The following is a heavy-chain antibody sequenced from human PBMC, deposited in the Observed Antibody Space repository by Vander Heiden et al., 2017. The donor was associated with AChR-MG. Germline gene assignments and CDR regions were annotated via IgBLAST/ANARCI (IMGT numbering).Heavy chain of an antibody. CDR3: ARVRGYYYYYGMDV. CDR1: GGTFSSYA. Sequence: QVQLVQSGAEVKKPGSSVKVSCKASGGTFSSYAISWVRQAPVQGLEWMGGIIPIFGTANYAQKFQGRVTITADESTSTAYMELSSLRSEDTAVYYCARVRGYYYYYGMDVWGQGTTVTVSS. CDR2: IIPIFGTA. J-gene: IGHJ6*02. V-gene: IGHV1-69*01. D-gene: IGHD3-16*01.